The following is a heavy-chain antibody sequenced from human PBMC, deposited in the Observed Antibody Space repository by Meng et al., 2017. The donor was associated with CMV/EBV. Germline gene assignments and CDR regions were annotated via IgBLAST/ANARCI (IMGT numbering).Heavy chain of an antibody. CDR2: ISGSGGST. Sequence: GESLKISCAASGFTFSSYGMHWVRQAPGKGLEWVSAISGSGGSTYYADSVKGRFTISRDNSKNTLYLQMNSLRAEDTAVYYCASRWGDYWGQGTLVTVSS. D-gene: IGHD3-16*01. CDR3: ASRWGDY. CDR1: GFTFSSYG. J-gene: IGHJ4*02. V-gene: IGHV3-23*01.